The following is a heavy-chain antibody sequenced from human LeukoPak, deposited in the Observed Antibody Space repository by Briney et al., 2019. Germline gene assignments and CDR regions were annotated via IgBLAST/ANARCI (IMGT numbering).Heavy chain of an antibody. Sequence: GGSLRLSCEASGFTFDDYAMHWVRQAPGKGLEWVSLISGDGGSTYYADSVKGRFTISRDNSKNSLYLQMNSLRTEDTALYYCAKARTYYYDSSGLGYWGQGTLVTVSS. CDR1: GFTFDDYA. CDR3: AKARTYYYDSSGLGY. CDR2: ISGDGGST. D-gene: IGHD3-22*01. J-gene: IGHJ4*02. V-gene: IGHV3-43*02.